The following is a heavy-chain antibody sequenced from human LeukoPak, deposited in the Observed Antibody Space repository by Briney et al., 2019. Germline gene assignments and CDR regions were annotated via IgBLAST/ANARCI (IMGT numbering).Heavy chain of an antibody. Sequence: ASVKVSCKASGYTFTSYDISWVRQAPGQGLEWMGGIIPIFGTANYAQKFQGRVTITADESTSTAYMELSSLRSEDTAVYYCAREAGVDQEGAFDIWGQGTMVTVSS. CDR2: IIPIFGTA. CDR3: AREAGVDQEGAFDI. D-gene: IGHD5-12*01. J-gene: IGHJ3*02. CDR1: GYTFTSYD. V-gene: IGHV1-69*13.